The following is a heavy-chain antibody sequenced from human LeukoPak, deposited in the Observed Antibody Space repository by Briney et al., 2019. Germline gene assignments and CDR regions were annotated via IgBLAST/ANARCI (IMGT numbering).Heavy chain of an antibody. Sequence: GGSLRLSCAASGFTFSSYGMHWVRQAPGKGLEWVAVISYDGSNKYYADSVKGRFTISRDNSKNTLYLQMNSLRAEDTAVYYCAKEGRYSSSWYDYFDYWGQGTLVTVSS. J-gene: IGHJ4*02. CDR2: ISYDGSNK. CDR1: GFTFSSYG. CDR3: AKEGRYSSSWYDYFDY. V-gene: IGHV3-30*18. D-gene: IGHD6-13*01.